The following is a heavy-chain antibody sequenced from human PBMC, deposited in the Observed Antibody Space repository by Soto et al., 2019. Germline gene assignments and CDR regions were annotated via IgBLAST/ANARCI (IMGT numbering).Heavy chain of an antibody. D-gene: IGHD2-8*01. J-gene: IGHJ6*02. CDR3: ARAPFDGVCCDYYYYGMHV. CDR1: GYTFTSYY. Sequence: ASVKVSCKASGYTFTSYYMHWVRQAPGQGLEWMGIIIPSVGTANYAQKFQGRVTMTRDESTSTAYMGLSSLRSEDTAVYYCARAPFDGVCCDYYYYGMHVWGQGTTVTLSS. CDR2: IIPSVGTA. V-gene: IGHV1-46*01.